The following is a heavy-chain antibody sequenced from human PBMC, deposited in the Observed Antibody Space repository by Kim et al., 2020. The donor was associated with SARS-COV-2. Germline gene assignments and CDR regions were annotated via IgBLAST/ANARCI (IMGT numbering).Heavy chain of an antibody. J-gene: IGHJ4*02. CDR3: AGGYCTSTNCYYPPGN. CDR1: GLTFSSEG. D-gene: IGHD2-2*01. V-gene: IGHV3-30*03. Sequence: GGSLRLSCVGSGLTFSSEGIHWVRQAPGKGLEWVALISFDGSDTYYADSVKGRFTISRDNSKNTVCLQMNGLRAEDTAVYFCAGGYCTSTNCYYPPGNWGQGALVTVSS. CDR2: ISFDGSDT.